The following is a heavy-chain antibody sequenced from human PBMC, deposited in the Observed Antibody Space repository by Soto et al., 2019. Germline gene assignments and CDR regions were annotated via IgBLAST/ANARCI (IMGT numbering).Heavy chain of an antibody. CDR2: IYHSGST. J-gene: IGHJ4*02. V-gene: IGHV4-30-2*01. Sequence: SETLSLTCAVSGGSISSGGYSWSWIRQPPGKGLEWIGYIYHSGSTYYNLSLKSRVTISVDRSKNQFSLKLSSVTAADTAVYYCASSSSWYYFDYWGQGTLVTVSS. D-gene: IGHD6-13*01. CDR1: GGSISSGGYS. CDR3: ASSSSWYYFDY.